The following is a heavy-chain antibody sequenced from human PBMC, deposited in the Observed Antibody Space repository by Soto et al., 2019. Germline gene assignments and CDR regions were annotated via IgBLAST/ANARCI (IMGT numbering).Heavy chain of an antibody. D-gene: IGHD4-17*01. J-gene: IGHJ4*02. V-gene: IGHV3-7*03. Sequence: GGSLRLSCAASGFTFRTYWMSWVRQAPGKGLEWVANIKQDGSERYYVDSVKGQFIISRDNAKNSLYLQMNSLRAEDTAVYYCARDKAYGDSEDYWGQGTLVTVSS. CDR2: IKQDGSER. CDR1: GFTFRTYW. CDR3: ARDKAYGDSEDY.